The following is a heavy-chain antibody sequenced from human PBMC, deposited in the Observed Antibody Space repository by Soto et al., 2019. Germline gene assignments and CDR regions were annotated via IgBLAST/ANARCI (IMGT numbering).Heavy chain of an antibody. Sequence: QVQLVESGGGVVQPGRSLRLSCAASGFTFSSDGMHWVRQAPGKGLQCVAAISYDGSNEDYVDSVKGRFTISRDNSKNTLYLQMNSLRAEDTAVYYCAKAGIYDTFDIWGQGTMVTVSS. J-gene: IGHJ3*02. CDR3: AKAGIYDTFDI. V-gene: IGHV3-30*18. CDR2: ISYDGSNE. CDR1: GFTFSSDG. D-gene: IGHD5-12*01.